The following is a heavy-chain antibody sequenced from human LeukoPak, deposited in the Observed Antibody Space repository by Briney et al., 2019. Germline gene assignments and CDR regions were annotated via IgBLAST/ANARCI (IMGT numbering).Heavy chain of an antibody. CDR3: ARARGYDILTGYYRHYFDY. V-gene: IGHV4-59*01. Sequence: PSETLSLTCTVSGGSISSYYWSWIRQPPGKGLEWIGYIYYSGSTNYNPSLKSRVTISVDTSKNQFSLKLSSVTAADTAVYYCARARGYDILTGYYRHYFDYWGQGTQVTVSS. J-gene: IGHJ4*02. D-gene: IGHD3-9*01. CDR2: IYYSGST. CDR1: GGSISSYY.